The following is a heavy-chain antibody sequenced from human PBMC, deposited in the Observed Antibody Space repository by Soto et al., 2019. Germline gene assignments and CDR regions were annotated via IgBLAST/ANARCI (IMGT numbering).Heavy chain of an antibody. Sequence: PSETLSLTCTVSGASISSYSWSWIRQPPGKGLEWIGYIYYSGSTNYNPSLKSRLTISVDTSKNQFSLKLSSLTAADTAVYYCARDYRFDPWGQGTLVTVSS. J-gene: IGHJ5*02. CDR2: IYYSGST. V-gene: IGHV4-59*01. CDR1: GASISSYS. CDR3: ARDYRFDP.